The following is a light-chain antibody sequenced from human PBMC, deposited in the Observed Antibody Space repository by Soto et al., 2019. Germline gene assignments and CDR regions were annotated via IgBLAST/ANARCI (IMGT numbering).Light chain of an antibody. CDR3: QQYSFYWT. V-gene: IGKV1-5*03. J-gene: IGKJ1*01. Sequence: DIQMTQSPSTLPAFVGDRVTITCRASQTISHWLAWYQQKPGKVPKLLIYSASSLESGVPSRFSGSGYGTEFNLTISSRQPDDFATYYCQQYSFYWTLGQGTKVEIK. CDR1: QTISHW. CDR2: SAS.